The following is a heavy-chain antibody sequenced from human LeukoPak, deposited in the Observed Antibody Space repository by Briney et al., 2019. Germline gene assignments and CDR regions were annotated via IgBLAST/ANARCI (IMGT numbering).Heavy chain of an antibody. Sequence: SETLSLTCAVYGGSFSGYYWSWICQPPGKGLGWIGEINHSGSTNYNPSLKSRVTISVDTSKNQFSLKLSSVTAADTAVYYCARVWAHYYYYMDVWGKGTTVTVSS. V-gene: IGHV4-34*01. CDR1: GGSFSGYY. D-gene: IGHD3-16*01. CDR3: ARVWAHYYYYMDV. J-gene: IGHJ6*03. CDR2: INHSGST.